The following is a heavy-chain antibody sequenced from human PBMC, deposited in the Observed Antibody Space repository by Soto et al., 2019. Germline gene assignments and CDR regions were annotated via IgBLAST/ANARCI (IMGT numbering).Heavy chain of an antibody. Sequence: SVKVSCKASGGTFSSYTISWVRQAPGQGLEWMGRIIPILGIANYAQKFQGRVTITADKSTSTAYMELSSLRSEDTAVYYCAREEREGDYSNLYYFDYWGQGTLVTVSS. D-gene: IGHD4-4*01. CDR1: GGTFSSYT. V-gene: IGHV1-69*04. J-gene: IGHJ4*02. CDR3: AREEREGDYSNLYYFDY. CDR2: IIPILGIA.